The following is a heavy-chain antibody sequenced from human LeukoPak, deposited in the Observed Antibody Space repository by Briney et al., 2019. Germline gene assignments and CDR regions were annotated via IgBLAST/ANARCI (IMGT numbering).Heavy chain of an antibody. CDR2: ISSSGSTI. Sequence: GGSLGLSCVASGFTFSSYEMNWVRQAPGKGLEWVSYISSSGSTIYYADSVKGRFTISRDNAKNSLYLQMNSLRAEDTAVYYCARVQYSAYEDAFDIWGQGTMVTVSS. CDR1: GFTFSSYE. CDR3: ARVQYSAYEDAFDI. V-gene: IGHV3-48*03. D-gene: IGHD5-12*01. J-gene: IGHJ3*02.